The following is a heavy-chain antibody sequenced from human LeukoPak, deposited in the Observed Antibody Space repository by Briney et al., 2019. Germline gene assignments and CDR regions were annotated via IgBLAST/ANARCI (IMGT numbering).Heavy chain of an antibody. CDR2: IYTGDSDT. V-gene: IGHV5-51*01. CDR3: ARRSQSGIYVEY. Sequence: GESLKISRKGSGYSFTSYWIGWVRQRPGKGLEWMGIIYTGDSDTRYSPSFQGQVTISADKSISTAYVQWSSLEASDTAMYYCARRSQSGIYVEYWGQGTLVTVSS. J-gene: IGHJ4*02. D-gene: IGHD1-26*01. CDR1: GYSFTSYW.